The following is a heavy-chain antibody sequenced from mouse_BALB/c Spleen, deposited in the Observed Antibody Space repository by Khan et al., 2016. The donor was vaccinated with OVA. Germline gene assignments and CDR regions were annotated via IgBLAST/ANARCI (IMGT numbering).Heavy chain of an antibody. CDR1: GFSLNGYG. CDR2: IWGDGST. Sequence: VPLKASGPGLVAPSQSLSITCHGFGFSLNGYGVNRVRQPPGKGLEWLGMIWGDGSTDYNSALQSRLSITKDNSKIQVFLKMSRLQTDDTTRYYGASAYYANYREAMDYWGQGNSVTVSS. D-gene: IGHD2-10*01. CDR3: ASAYYANYREAMDY. J-gene: IGHJ4*01. V-gene: IGHV2-6-7*01.